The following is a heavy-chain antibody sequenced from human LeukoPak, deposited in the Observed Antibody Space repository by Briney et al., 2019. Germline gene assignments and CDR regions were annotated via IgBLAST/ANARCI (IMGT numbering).Heavy chain of an antibody. D-gene: IGHD6-19*01. V-gene: IGHV3-23*01. CDR1: GFTFSSYA. CDR3: ATRGYSSGWYFDY. J-gene: IGHJ4*02. Sequence: AGSLKLSRAASGFTFSSYAMSWVRQAPGKGLEWVSVISGSGGSSYYADSVKGRFTISRDNSKNTLYLQMNSLRAEDTAVYYCATRGYSSGWYFDYWGQARMAAVSS. CDR2: ISGSGGSS.